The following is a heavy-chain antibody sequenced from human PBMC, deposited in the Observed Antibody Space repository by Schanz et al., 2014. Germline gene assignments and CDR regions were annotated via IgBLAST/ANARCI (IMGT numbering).Heavy chain of an antibody. CDR3: ARGYGDSPTDF. Sequence: QVQLVQSGAEVKKPGASVKVSCKASGYTFTSYSIHWVRQAPGQRLEWMGWINAGTGNTEYSQKFQGRVTITRDTLASTAYMELSSLKSEDTAVYYCARGYGDSPTDFWGQGTLVTVSS. J-gene: IGHJ4*02. CDR1: GYTFTSYS. D-gene: IGHD4-17*01. V-gene: IGHV1-3*01. CDR2: INAGTGNT.